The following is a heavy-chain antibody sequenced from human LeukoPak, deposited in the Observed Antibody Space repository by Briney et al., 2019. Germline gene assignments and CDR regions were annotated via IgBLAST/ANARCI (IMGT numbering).Heavy chain of an antibody. D-gene: IGHD2-21*01. Sequence: GGSLRLSCAASGFTFSSHGMHWVRQAPGKGLEWVAFIRYDGTNKYYADSVKGRFTISRDNSKNTLYLQMNSLRAEDTAVYYCAKDKDCTNWYFDYWGQGTLVTVSS. V-gene: IGHV3-30*02. CDR2: IRYDGTNK. CDR1: GFTFSSHG. J-gene: IGHJ4*02. CDR3: AKDKDCTNWYFDY.